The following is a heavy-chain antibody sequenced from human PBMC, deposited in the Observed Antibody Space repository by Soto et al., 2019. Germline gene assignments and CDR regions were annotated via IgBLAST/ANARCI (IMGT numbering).Heavy chain of an antibody. CDR3: ARERVGALSRNDAFDI. CDR2: IYYSGST. CDR1: GGSISSGGYY. J-gene: IGHJ3*02. Sequence: QVQLQESGPGLVKPSQTLSLTCTVSGGSISSGGYYWSWIRQHPGKGLEWIGYIYYSGSTYYNPSLKSRVNITVDASKNQLSLKVRSVTAADTAVYYCARERVGALSRNDAFDIWGQGTMVTVSS. D-gene: IGHD1-26*01. V-gene: IGHV4-31*03.